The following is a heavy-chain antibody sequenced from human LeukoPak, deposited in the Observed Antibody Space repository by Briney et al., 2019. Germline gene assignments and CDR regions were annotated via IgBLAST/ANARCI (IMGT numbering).Heavy chain of an antibody. CDR2: INPNSGGT. V-gene: IGHV1-2*02. J-gene: IGHJ6*03. CDR3: ARDLPDSTSWYVLLESDTQYYYYYYMDV. Sequence: ASVKVSCKASGYTFTGYYMHWVRQAPGQGLEWMGWINPNSGGTNYAQKFQGRVTMTRDTSISTAYMELSRLRSDDTAVYYCARDLPDSTSWYVLLESDTQYYYYYYMDVWGKGTTVTVSS. CDR1: GYTFTGYY. D-gene: IGHD6-13*01.